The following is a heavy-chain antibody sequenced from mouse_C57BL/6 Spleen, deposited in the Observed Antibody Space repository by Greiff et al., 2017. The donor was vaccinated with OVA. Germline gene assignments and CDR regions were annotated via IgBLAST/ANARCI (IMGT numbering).Heavy chain of an antibody. D-gene: IGHD3-3*01. CDR3: ARVLGTSYYFDY. Sequence: EVQLQEPGPGLVKPSQSLSLTCSVTGYSITSGYYWNWIRQFPGNKLEWMGYISYDGSNNYNPSLKNRISITRDTSKNQFFLKLNSVTTEDTAAYYCARVLGTSYYFDYWGQGTTLTVSS. CDR2: ISYDGSN. V-gene: IGHV3-6*01. J-gene: IGHJ2*01. CDR1: GYSITSGYY.